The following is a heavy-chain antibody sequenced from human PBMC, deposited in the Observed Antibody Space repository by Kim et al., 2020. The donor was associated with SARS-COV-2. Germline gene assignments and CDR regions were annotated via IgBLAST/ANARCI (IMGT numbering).Heavy chain of an antibody. V-gene: IGHV3-23*01. D-gene: IGHD3-9*01. CDR3: AKDRYFDWPHSYYFDY. Sequence: GGSLRLSCAASGFTFSSYAMSWVRQAPGKGLEWVSAISGSGGSTYYADSVKGRFSISRDNSKNTLYLQMNSLRAEDTAVYYCAKDRYFDWPHSYYFDYWGQGTLVTVSS. CDR1: GFTFSSYA. J-gene: IGHJ4*02. CDR2: ISGSGGST.